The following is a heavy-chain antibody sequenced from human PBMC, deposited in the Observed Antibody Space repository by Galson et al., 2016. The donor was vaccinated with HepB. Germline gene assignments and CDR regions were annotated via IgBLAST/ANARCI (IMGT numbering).Heavy chain of an antibody. CDR2: ISSRSNYI. D-gene: IGHD2-8*01. J-gene: IGHJ6*02. V-gene: IGHV3-21*01. Sequence: LRLSCAGSGFTFSEDSMNWVRQAPGKGLEWVSSISSRSNYIYYADSVKGRFTISRDNAKKSVYLQMNSLRAEDTAVYYCAREPSANIALVVYGHYYYGMDVWGQGTTVIVSS. CDR3: AREPSANIALVVYGHYYYGMDV. CDR1: GFTFSEDS.